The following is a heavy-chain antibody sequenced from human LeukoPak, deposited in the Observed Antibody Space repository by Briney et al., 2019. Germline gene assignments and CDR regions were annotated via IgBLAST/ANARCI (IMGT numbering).Heavy chain of an antibody. D-gene: IGHD3-3*02. CDR3: ARGGIRQTFDN. V-gene: IGHV4-38-2*02. CDR2: IYHFGVT. CDR1: GYSINSGYY. Sequence: PSETLSLTCTVSGYSINSGYYWGWVRQPPGKGLEWVGNIYHFGVTYYNPSLRSRVTISVDTSKNQFSLNLTSVTAADTAVYYCARGGIRQTFDNWGQGTLVTVSS. J-gene: IGHJ4*02.